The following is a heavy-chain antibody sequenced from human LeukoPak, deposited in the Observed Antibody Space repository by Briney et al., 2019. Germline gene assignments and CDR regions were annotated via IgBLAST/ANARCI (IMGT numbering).Heavy chain of an antibody. D-gene: IGHD1-26*01. CDR2: IYYSGST. Sequence: PSETLSLTCTVSGGSISSYYWTWIRQPPGKGLEWIGYIYYSGSTNYNPSLKSRVTISVDTSKNQFSLKLTSVTAADTAVYYCARDRYYGGCDYWGQGTLATVSS. V-gene: IGHV4-59*01. CDR1: GGSISSYY. J-gene: IGHJ4*02. CDR3: ARDRYYGGCDY.